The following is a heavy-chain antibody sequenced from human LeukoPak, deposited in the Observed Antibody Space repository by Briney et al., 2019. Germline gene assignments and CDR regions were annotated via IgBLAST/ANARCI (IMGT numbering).Heavy chain of an antibody. V-gene: IGHV5-51*01. CDR1: CYRFTTYW. D-gene: IGHD1-1*01. J-gene: IGHJ4*02. CDR2: IYPGESDT. CDR3: ARRLTTEETFDY. Sequence: GESLKISFNGSCYRFTTYWIGWGRRMPGKGLEWMGIIYPGESDTRYSPSFQGQITISADKSINTAYLQWNSLRASDTAMYYCARRLTTEETFDYWGQGTLVTVSS.